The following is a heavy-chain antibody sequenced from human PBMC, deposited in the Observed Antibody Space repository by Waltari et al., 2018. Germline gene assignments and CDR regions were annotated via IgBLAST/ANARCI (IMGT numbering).Heavy chain of an antibody. V-gene: IGHV1-18*01. Sequence: QGQLVQSGAEVKKPGASVTVSCKASGYNFRPSGISWGRQAPGQGLEWMGWINPYTGKTNNAPRVQDRFTLTTDTSTSTAYMELRSLTSADAAVYYCARVRASGGNSAFDIWGQGTMVTVSS. D-gene: IGHD1-1*01. J-gene: IGHJ3*02. CDR1: GYNFRPSG. CDR2: INPYTGKT. CDR3: ARVRASGGNSAFDI.